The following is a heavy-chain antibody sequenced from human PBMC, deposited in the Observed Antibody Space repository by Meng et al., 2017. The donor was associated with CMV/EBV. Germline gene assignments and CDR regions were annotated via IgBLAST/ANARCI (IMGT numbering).Heavy chain of an antibody. CDR2: ISSSGSTI. CDR1: GFTFSDYY. CDR3: ARALCGGDCYSYYYYYGMDV. Sequence: GGSLRLSCAASGFTFSDYYMSWIRQAPGKGLEWVSYISSSGSTIYYADSVKGRFTISRDNAKNSLYLQMNSLRAEDTAVYYCARALCGGDCYSYYYYYGMDVWGQGTMVTVSS. V-gene: IGHV3-11*04. D-gene: IGHD2-21*01. J-gene: IGHJ6*02.